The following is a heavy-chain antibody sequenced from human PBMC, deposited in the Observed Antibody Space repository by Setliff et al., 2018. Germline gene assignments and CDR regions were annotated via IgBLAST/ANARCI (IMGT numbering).Heavy chain of an antibody. CDR3: ARDRGGGLYDY. J-gene: IGHJ4*02. CDR2: IWSDGNTT. V-gene: IGHV3-33*01. CDR1: GFTFSTHA. Sequence: GGSLRLSCATSGFTFSTHAMHWARQAPGKGLDWVAMIWSDGNTTYYADSVKGRFAISRDNSKNTLYLQMNSLRAEDTAMYFCARDRGGGLYDYWGQGTLVTVSS. D-gene: IGHD3-16*01.